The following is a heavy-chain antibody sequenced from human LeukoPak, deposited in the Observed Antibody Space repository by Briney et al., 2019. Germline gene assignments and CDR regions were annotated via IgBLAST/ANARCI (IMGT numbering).Heavy chain of an antibody. CDR3: ARDQEEYNWDYATYYYYYYGMDV. D-gene: IGHD1-7*01. J-gene: IGHJ6*02. V-gene: IGHV3-21*01. Sequence: PGGSLRLPCAASGFTFSSYSMNWVRQAPGKGLEWVSSISSSGSYIYYADSVKGRFTISRDNAKNSLYLQMNSLRAEDTAVYYCARDQEEYNWDYATYYYYYYGMDVWGQGTTVTVSS. CDR1: GFTFSSYS. CDR2: ISSSGSYI.